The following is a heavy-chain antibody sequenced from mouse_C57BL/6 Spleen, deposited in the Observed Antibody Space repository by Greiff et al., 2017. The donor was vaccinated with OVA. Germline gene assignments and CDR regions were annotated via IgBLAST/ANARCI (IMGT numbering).Heavy chain of an antibody. J-gene: IGHJ3*01. Sequence: VQRVESGAELVRPGTSVKVSCKASGYAFTNYLIEWVKQRPGQGLEWIGVINPGSGGTNYNEKFKGKATLTADKSSSTAYMQLSSLTSEDSAVYFCARSRYYGGVAYWGQGTLVTVSA. D-gene: IGHD1-1*01. CDR3: ARSRYYGGVAY. V-gene: IGHV1-54*01. CDR2: INPGSGGT. CDR1: GYAFTNYL.